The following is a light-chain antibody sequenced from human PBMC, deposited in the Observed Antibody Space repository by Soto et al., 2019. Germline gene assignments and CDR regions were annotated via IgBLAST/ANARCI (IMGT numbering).Light chain of an antibody. V-gene: IGKV3D-11*01. CDR2: DAS. CDR3: QQRSNWH. Sequence: EIVWTQSPATLSLSPGERATLSCRASQGVSSYLAWYQQKPGQAPRLLIYDASNRATGIPARFSGSGPGTDFTLTISSLEPEDFAVYYCQQRSNWHFGPGTKVDIK. CDR1: QGVSSY. J-gene: IGKJ3*01.